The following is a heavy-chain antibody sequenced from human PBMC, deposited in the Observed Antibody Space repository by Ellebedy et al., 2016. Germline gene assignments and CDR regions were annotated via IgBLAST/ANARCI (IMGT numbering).Heavy chain of an antibody. CDR2: IRSKAYGGGTT. CDR3: TRSYCSSTNCYLFYADY. Sequence: GGSLRLSXAASGFPFNTYALHWVRQAPGKGLEWVGFIRSKAYGGGTTEFAASVKGRFTISRDDSKSIAYLQMNSLKTEDTAVYYCTRSYCSSTNCYLFYADYWGQGTLVTVSS. CDR1: GFPFNTYA. V-gene: IGHV3-49*04. D-gene: IGHD2-2*01. J-gene: IGHJ4*02.